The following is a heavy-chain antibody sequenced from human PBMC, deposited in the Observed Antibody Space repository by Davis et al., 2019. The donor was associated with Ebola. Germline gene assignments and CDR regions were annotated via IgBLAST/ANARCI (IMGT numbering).Heavy chain of an antibody. J-gene: IGHJ4*02. CDR3: ARAVGMVAKN. CDR1: GYTFTSYG. Sequence: AASVKVSCKASGYTFTSYGISWVRQAPGQGLEWMGMINPNDGRTIYAQKFQGRVTVTRDTSTSTAYMELRSLRSDDTAVYYCARAVGMVAKNWGQGTLVTVSS. CDR2: INPNDGRT. D-gene: IGHD5-12*01. V-gene: IGHV1-18*04.